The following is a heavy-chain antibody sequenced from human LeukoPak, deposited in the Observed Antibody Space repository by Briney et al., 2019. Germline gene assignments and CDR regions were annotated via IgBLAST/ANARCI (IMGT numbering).Heavy chain of an antibody. D-gene: IGHD4-17*01. J-gene: IGHJ4*02. CDR1: GFTFTSFG. Sequence: GGSLRLSCAASGFTFTSFGVTWVRQPPGKGLEWVSSISGSGGNTYYADSVKGRFTISRDTSKSTLYLQMNSLGSEDTAVYYCAKSRTKYGDSLVDYWGQGTLVTVSS. CDR2: ISGSGGNT. V-gene: IGHV3-23*01. CDR3: AKSRTKYGDSLVDY.